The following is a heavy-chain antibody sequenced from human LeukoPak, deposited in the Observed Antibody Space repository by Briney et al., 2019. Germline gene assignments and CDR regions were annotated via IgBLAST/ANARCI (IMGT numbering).Heavy chain of an antibody. V-gene: IGHV4-34*01. Sequence: SETLSLTCAVYGGSFSGYYWSWIRQPPGKGLEWIGEINHSGSTNYNPSLKSRVTISVDTSKNQFSLKLSSVTAADTAVYYCARRTRGYYYYMDVWGKGTTVTISS. J-gene: IGHJ6*03. CDR1: GGSFSGYY. CDR3: ARRTRGYYYYMDV. D-gene: IGHD2-2*01. CDR2: INHSGST.